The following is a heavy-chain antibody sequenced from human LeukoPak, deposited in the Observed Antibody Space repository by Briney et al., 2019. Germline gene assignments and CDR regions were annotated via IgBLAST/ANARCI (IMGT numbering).Heavy chain of an antibody. CDR2: IYYSGST. Sequence: PSETLSLTCTVSGGSISSYYWSWIRQPPGKGLEWIGCIYYSGSTNYNPSLKSRVTISVDTSKNQFSLKLSSVTAADTAVYYCARTGDCSGGSCYGNWFDPWGQGTLVTVSS. D-gene: IGHD2-15*01. J-gene: IGHJ5*02. V-gene: IGHV4-59*01. CDR3: ARTGDCSGGSCYGNWFDP. CDR1: GGSISSYY.